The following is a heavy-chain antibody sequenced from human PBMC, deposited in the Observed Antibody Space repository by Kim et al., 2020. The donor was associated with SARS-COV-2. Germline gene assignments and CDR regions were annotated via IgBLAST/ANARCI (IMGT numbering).Heavy chain of an antibody. D-gene: IGHD1-1*01. CDR1: EFTFNNYW. J-gene: IGHJ6*02. CDR2: VNQDGTDK. CDR3: ATLTRGSGVDV. V-gene: IGHV3-7*03. Sequence: GVSLRLSCAASEFTFNNYWMRWVRQAPGKGLECVATVNQDGTDKYYVDSVKGRFTISRDNPKNSLFLQMNSLRVDDTAVYYCATLTRGSGVDVWGRGTTVTVSS.